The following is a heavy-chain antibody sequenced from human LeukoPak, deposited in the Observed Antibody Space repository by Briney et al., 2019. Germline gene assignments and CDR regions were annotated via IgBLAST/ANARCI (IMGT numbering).Heavy chain of an antibody. D-gene: IGHD2-2*01. CDR3: ARDRRITIDY. CDR1: GYSISSGYY. V-gene: IGHV4-38-2*02. CDR2: IYHSGST. J-gene: IGHJ4*02. Sequence: PSETLSLTCAVSGYSISSGYYWGWIRQPPGKGLEWIGSIYHSGSTYYNPSLKSRVTISVDTSKNQFSLKLSSVTAADTAVYYCARDRRITIDYWGQGTLVTVSS.